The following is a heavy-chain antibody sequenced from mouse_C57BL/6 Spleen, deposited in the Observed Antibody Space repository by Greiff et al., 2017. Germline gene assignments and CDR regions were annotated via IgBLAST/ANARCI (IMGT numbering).Heavy chain of an antibody. J-gene: IGHJ4*01. D-gene: IGHD2-2*01. CDR3: ANIYYGCGGAMDY. Sequence: EVQGVESGGGLVKPGGSLKLSCAASGFTFSDYGMHWVRQAPEKGLEWVAYISSGSSTIYYADTVKGRFTISRDNAKNTLFLQMTSLRSEDTAMYYCANIYYGCGGAMDYWGQGTSVTVSS. CDR2: ISSGSSTI. CDR1: GFTFSDYG. V-gene: IGHV5-17*01.